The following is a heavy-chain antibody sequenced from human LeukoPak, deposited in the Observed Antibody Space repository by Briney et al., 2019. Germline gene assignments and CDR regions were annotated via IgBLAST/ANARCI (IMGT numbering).Heavy chain of an antibody. V-gene: IGHV1-2*02. D-gene: IGHD3-22*01. J-gene: IGHJ3*02. CDR3: ARTAYYYDSSGYYLSEYDAFDI. CDR1: GYTFTGYY. CDR2: INPNSGGT. Sequence: ASVKVSCKASGYTFTGYYMHWVRQAPGQGLEWMGWINPNSGGTNYAQKFQGRVTMTRDTSISTAYMELSRLRSDDTAVYYCARTAYYYDSSGYYLSEYDAFDIWGQGTMVTVSS.